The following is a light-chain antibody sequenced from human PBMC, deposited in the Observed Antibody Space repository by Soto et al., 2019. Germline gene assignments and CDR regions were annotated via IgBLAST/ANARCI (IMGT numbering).Light chain of an antibody. CDR1: QSISSW. Sequence: DIQMTQSPSTLSASVGDRVTITCRASQSISSWLAWYQQKPGKAPKLLIHKASSLESGVPSRFSGSGSGTEFTLTISSLQPDDFATYYCQQYNSYTVTFGQGTRWKSN. CDR2: KAS. CDR3: QQYNSYTVT. J-gene: IGKJ1*01. V-gene: IGKV1-5*03.